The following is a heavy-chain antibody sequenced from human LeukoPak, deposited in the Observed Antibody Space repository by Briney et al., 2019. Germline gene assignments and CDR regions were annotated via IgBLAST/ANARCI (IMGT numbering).Heavy chain of an antibody. CDR1: GGSFGTYY. J-gene: IGHJ3*02. V-gene: IGHV4-59*01. CDR3: ARLPQIFGVVMGAFDI. CDR2: IYYSGVT. Sequence: SETLSLTCTVSGGSFGTYYWNWIRQPPGKGLEWIGYIYYSGVTNYNPSLKSRVTISVDTSKNQFSLKLSSVTAADTAVYYCARLPQIFGVVMGAFDIWGQGTMVTVSS. D-gene: IGHD3-3*01.